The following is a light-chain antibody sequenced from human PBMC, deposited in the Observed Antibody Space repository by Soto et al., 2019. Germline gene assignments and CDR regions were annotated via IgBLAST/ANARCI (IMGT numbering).Light chain of an antibody. V-gene: IGLV1-44*01. CDR2: SNT. J-gene: IGLJ2*01. Sequence: QSVLTQPPSASGTPGQRVTISCSGSNSNIGSNAVNWYQQLPGTAPKLFIYSNTQRPSGVPDRFSGSKSGTSASLAISGVQSEDDSDYYCATWDDSVNGPVFGGGTKLTVL. CDR3: ATWDDSVNGPV. CDR1: NSNIGSNA.